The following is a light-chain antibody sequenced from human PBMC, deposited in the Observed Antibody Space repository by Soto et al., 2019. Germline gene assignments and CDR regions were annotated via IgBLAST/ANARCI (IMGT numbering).Light chain of an antibody. V-gene: IGKV1-39*01. CDR3: QQTYSSPHT. J-gene: IGKJ2*01. CDR1: QSINYY. CDR2: AAT. Sequence: DIQMTQSPTSLSASVGDRVTITCRASQSINYYVNWYQQKPGKAPKLLMYAATSLQSGVPSRFSGSGSGAEYTLIITSLQPEDSETYYCQQTYSSPHTFGRGTKVDIK.